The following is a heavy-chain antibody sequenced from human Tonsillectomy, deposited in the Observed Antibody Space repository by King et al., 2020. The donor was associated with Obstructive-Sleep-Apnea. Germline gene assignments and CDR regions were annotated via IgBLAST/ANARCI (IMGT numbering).Heavy chain of an antibody. Sequence: VQLVQSGGGLVKPGGSLRLSCAASGFTFTNYSMNWVRQAPGKGLEWVSSITRSYDKYYADSVRGRFTISRDTAEDSLHLQMNSLRAEDTAVYYCARDWISPDYSDYWGRGTLVTVSS. V-gene: IGHV3-21*03. D-gene: IGHD2-2*03. J-gene: IGHJ4*02. CDR2: ITRSYDK. CDR1: GFTFTNYS. CDR3: ARDWISPDYSDY.